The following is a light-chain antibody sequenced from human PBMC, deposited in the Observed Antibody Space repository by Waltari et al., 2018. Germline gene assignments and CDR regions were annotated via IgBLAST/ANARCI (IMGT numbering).Light chain of an antibody. CDR3: CSYAGSSYV. CDR1: SSDVGCYNY. J-gene: IGLJ1*01. Sequence: QSALTQPRSVSGSPGQSVTISCTGTSSDVGCYNYFSWYQQHPGKAPKLMIYDVSKRPSGVPDRFSGSKSGNTASLTISGLQAEDEADYYCCSYAGSSYVFGTGTKVTVL. V-gene: IGLV2-11*01. CDR2: DVS.